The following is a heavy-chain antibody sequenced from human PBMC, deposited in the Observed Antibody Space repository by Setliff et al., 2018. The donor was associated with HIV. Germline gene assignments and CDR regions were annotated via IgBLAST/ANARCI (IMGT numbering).Heavy chain of an antibody. CDR2: IYPGDSDT. D-gene: IGHD3-10*01. CDR3: ARIHYYGSGRFDY. Sequence: PGESLTISCKGSGYNFTNEWIGWVRQMPGKGLEWMGSIYPGDSDTRYSPSFQGQVTISADKSISTAYLQWSSLKASDTAMYYCARIHYYGSGRFDYWGQGNLVTVSS. CDR1: GYNFTNEW. J-gene: IGHJ4*02. V-gene: IGHV5-51*01.